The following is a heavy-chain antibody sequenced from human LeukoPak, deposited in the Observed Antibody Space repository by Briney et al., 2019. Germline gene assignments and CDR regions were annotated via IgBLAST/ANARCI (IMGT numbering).Heavy chain of an antibody. J-gene: IGHJ5*02. CDR3: ARLPGAWRPAVAGNNWFDP. CDR2: IYHSGST. D-gene: IGHD6-19*01. CDR1: GDSISIYY. V-gene: IGHV4-39*01. Sequence: SETLSLTCSVSGDSISIYYWGWVRQPPGKGLEWIGSIYHSGSTYYNPSLKSRVTISVDTSKNQFSLKLSSVTAADTAVYYCARLPGAWRPAVAGNNWFDPWGQGTLVTVSS.